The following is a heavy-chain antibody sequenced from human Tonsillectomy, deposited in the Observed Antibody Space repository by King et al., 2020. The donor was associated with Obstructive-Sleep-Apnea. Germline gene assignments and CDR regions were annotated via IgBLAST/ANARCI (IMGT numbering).Heavy chain of an antibody. Sequence: VQLVESGGGLVQPGRSLRLACAASGFTFDDYAMHWVRQAPGKGLEWVSGISWNSGRIGYADSMKGRFTTSRDNAKNSLYLQMNSLRVEDTALYFCAKGSNSGWYAPIDYWGQGTVVTVSS. CDR1: GFTFDDYA. CDR2: ISWNSGRI. CDR3: AKGSNSGWYAPIDY. V-gene: IGHV3-9*01. J-gene: IGHJ4*02. D-gene: IGHD6-19*01.